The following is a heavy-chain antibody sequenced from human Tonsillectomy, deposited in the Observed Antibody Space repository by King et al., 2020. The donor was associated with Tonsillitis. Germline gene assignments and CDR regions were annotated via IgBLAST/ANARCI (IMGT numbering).Heavy chain of an antibody. CDR3: ARGYSYGGPNYYYYYYMDV. D-gene: IGHD5-18*01. CDR2: ISSSSSYI. J-gene: IGHJ6*03. V-gene: IGHV3-21*01. CDR1: GVTFSSYS. Sequence: QLVQSGGGLVKPGGSLRLSCSASGVTFSSYSINWVRQAPGKGLEWVSSISSSSSYIYYTDSVKGRFTISRDNAKNSLYLQMNSLRAEDTAVYYCARGYSYGGPNYYYYYYMDVWGKGTTVTVSS.